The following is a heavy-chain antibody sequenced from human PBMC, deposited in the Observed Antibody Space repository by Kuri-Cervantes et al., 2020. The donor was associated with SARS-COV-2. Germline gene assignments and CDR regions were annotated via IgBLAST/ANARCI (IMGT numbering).Heavy chain of an antibody. Sequence: GSLRLSCAVFGGSFSDYSWRWIRQPPEEGLEWIGDINHSGNANYNPSFKSRVTISVDTSKNQFSLRLSSVIAADTAVYYCARGREGVEPATVLGLGFYYYYFMDVWGRGTTVTVSS. V-gene: IGHV4-34*01. CDR1: GGSFSDYS. D-gene: IGHD2-2*02. J-gene: IGHJ6*03. CDR2: INHSGNA. CDR3: ARGREGVEPATVLGLGFYYYYFMDV.